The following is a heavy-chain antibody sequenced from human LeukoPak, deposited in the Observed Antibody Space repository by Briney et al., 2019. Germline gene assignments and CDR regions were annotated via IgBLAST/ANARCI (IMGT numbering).Heavy chain of an antibody. J-gene: IGHJ4*02. CDR2: ISYDGSNK. Sequence: GGSLRLSCAASGFTFSSYSMNWVRQAPGKGLEWVAVISYDGSNKYYADSVKGRFTISRDNSKNTLYLQMNSLRAEDTAVYYCARGYSGWYGEYYFDYWGQGTLVTVSS. CDR1: GFTFSSYS. CDR3: ARGYSGWYGEYYFDY. D-gene: IGHD6-19*01. V-gene: IGHV3-30*03.